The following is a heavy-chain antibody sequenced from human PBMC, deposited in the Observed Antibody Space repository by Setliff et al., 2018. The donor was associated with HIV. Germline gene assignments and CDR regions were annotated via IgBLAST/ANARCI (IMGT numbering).Heavy chain of an antibody. CDR1: GYSFTSYY. Sequence: ASVKVSCKASGYSFTSYYMHWVRQAPGQGLEWMGIINPSGGSTSYAQKFQGRVTMTRDTSTSTAYMELSSLRSADTAVYYCASDYYYYGSGSFGLDYWGQGTPVTVSS. D-gene: IGHD3-10*01. CDR2: INPSGGST. CDR3: ASDYYYYGSGSFGLDY. V-gene: IGHV1-46*01. J-gene: IGHJ4*02.